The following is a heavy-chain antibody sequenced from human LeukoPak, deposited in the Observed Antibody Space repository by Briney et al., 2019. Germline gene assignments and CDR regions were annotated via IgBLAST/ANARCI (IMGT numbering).Heavy chain of an antibody. Sequence: PGGSLRLSCAASGFTFSSYAMHWVRQAPGKGLEWVAVISYDGSNKYYADSVKGRSTISRDNSKNTLYLQMNSLRAEDTAVYYCARDTREYYYDSSGYYSHDYYYGMDAWGQGTTVTVSS. V-gene: IGHV3-30-3*01. CDR2: ISYDGSNK. CDR1: GFTFSSYA. J-gene: IGHJ6*02. CDR3: ARDTREYYYDSSGYYSHDYYYGMDA. D-gene: IGHD3-22*01.